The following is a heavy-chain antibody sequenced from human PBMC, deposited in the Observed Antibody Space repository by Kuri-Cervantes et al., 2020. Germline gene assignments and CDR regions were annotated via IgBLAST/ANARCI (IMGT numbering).Heavy chain of an antibody. CDR2: IWYDGSNK. CDR3: AREDGDQLLSWFDP. J-gene: IGHJ5*02. Sequence: GGSLRLSCAASGFTFSSYGMHWVRQAPGKGLEWVAVIWYDGSNKYYADSVKGRFTISRDNSKNTLYLQMNSLRAEDTAVYYCAREDGDQLLSWFDPWGQGTLVTVSS. V-gene: IGHV3-33*01. CDR1: GFTFSSYG. D-gene: IGHD2-2*01.